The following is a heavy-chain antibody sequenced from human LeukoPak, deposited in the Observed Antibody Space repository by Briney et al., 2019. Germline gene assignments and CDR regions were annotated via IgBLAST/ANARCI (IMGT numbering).Heavy chain of an antibody. CDR2: LYTGGKT. CDR1: GFTVSSYH. J-gene: IGHJ3*02. CDR3: ARDSTFDI. Sequence: GGSLRLSCAASGFTVSSYHMSWVRQAPGKGLEWVSVLYTGGKTSYAGAVRGRFTVSRDNSKNTLSLEMNSLRAEDTAVYYCARDSTFDIWGQGTVVTVSS. V-gene: IGHV3-53*01. D-gene: IGHD2-2*01.